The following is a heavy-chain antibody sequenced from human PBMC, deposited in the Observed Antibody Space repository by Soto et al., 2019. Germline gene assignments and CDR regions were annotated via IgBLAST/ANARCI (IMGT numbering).Heavy chain of an antibody. J-gene: IGHJ6*02. CDR1: GFTVSSNY. Sequence: EVQLVESGGGLIQPGGSLRLSCAASGFTVSSNYMSWVRQAPGKGLEWVSVIYSGGSTYYADSVKGRFTISRDNSKNTLYLQMNSLRAEDTAVYYCARFPKPRRYDILTGYYHGSGYYYYGMDVWGQGTTVTVSS. CDR3: ARFPKPRRYDILTGYYHGSGYYYYGMDV. CDR2: IYSGGST. V-gene: IGHV3-53*01. D-gene: IGHD3-9*01.